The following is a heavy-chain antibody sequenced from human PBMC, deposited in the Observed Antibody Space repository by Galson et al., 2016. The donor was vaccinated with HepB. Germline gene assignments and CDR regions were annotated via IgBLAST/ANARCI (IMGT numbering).Heavy chain of an antibody. V-gene: IGHV4-39*01. Sequence: SETLSLTCTVSGASLNNTPYYWGWIRQPPGKGLDWIGSIFYSGSPNYNPSLKSRVTISVDTSKNQFSLKLTSVTAADTAIYFCASLKSANWFDSWGQGTVVTVSS. CDR2: IFYSGSP. J-gene: IGHJ5*01. CDR1: GASLNNTPYY. CDR3: ASLKSANWFDS.